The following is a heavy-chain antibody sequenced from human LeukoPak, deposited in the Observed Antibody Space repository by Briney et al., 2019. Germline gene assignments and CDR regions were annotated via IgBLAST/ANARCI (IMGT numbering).Heavy chain of an antibody. Sequence: ASVKVSCTASGYTFTSYGISWVRQAPGQGLEWMGWISAYDGNTNYAQKLQGRVSMTTDTSTSTAYMELRSLRSDDTAVYYCARDPKYSSSWLYYYYYGMDVWGQGTTVTVSS. CDR2: ISAYDGNT. CDR3: ARDPKYSSSWLYYYYYGMDV. J-gene: IGHJ6*02. CDR1: GYTFTSYG. V-gene: IGHV1-18*01. D-gene: IGHD6-13*01.